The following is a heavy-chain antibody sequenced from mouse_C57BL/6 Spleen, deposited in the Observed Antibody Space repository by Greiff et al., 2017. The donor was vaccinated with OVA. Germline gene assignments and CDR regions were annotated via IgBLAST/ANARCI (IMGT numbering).Heavy chain of an antibody. CDR2: ISSGGDYI. Sequence: EVQGVESGEGLVKPGGSLKLSCAASGFTFSSYAMSWVRQTPEKRLEWVAYISSGGDYIYYADTVKGRFTISRDNARNTLYLQMSSLKSEDTAMYYCTRAGTRDSSGYFDYWGQGTTLTVSS. CDR3: TRAGTRDSSGYFDY. D-gene: IGHD3-2*02. V-gene: IGHV5-9-1*02. CDR1: GFTFSSYA. J-gene: IGHJ2*01.